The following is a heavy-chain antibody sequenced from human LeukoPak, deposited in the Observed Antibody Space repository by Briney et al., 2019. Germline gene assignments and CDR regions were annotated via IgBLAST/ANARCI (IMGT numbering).Heavy chain of an antibody. CDR1: GYTFTGYY. Sequence: ASVKVSCKASGYTFTGYYMHWVRQAPGQGLEWMGIINPSGGSTSYAQKFQGRVTMTRDTSTSTVYMELSSLRSEDTAVYYCARARGDCPFGYWGQGTLVTVSS. D-gene: IGHD2-21*02. CDR2: INPSGGST. V-gene: IGHV1-46*01. CDR3: ARARGDCPFGY. J-gene: IGHJ4*02.